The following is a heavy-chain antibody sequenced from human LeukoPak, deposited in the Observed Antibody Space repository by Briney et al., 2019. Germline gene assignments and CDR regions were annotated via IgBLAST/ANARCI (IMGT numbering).Heavy chain of an antibody. CDR3: TRGTGAPSY. CDR1: GFTFGDYS. CDR2: IRMTADGGTQ. Sequence: SLRLSCTGSGFTFGDYSISWARQAPGKGLERVGFIRMTADGGTQEYAAAVKGRFIISRDDSKSSAYLQMNSLKSEDTAFYYCTRGTGAPSYWGQGTLATVSS. J-gene: IGHJ4*02. V-gene: IGHV3-49*04. D-gene: IGHD3-10*01.